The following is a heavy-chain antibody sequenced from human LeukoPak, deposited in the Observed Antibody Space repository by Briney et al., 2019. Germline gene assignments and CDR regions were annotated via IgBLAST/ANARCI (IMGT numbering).Heavy chain of an antibody. CDR3: VRQGDGSGWLFHY. CDR1: GYPFTTYW. V-gene: IGHV5-51*01. CDR2: VYPGDFYP. D-gene: IGHD6-19*01. J-gene: IGHJ4*02. Sequence: GESLKISCKGSGYPFTTYWIGWVRQMPGKGLEWIGVVYPGDFYPRYSPSFQGQVTISADKSISTAYLQWSSMKASDSAMYYCVRQGDGSGWLFHYWGQGTLVTVSS.